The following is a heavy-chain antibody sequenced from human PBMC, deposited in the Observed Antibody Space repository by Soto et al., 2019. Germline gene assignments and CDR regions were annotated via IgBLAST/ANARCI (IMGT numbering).Heavy chain of an antibody. CDR3: RGGAEMYYYYGMDV. CDR2: INPSVGST. Sequence: SGKVSCKASGYTFTSFYMHGFGQPPGQGLEWMGIINPSVGSTSYAQKFQGRVTMTRNTPTSTAYMELSSRRSEDPAGFSLRGGAEMYYYYGMDVWGQGTTVTVSS. D-gene: IGHD3-10*01. CDR1: GYTFTSFY. V-gene: IGHV1-46*01. J-gene: IGHJ6*02.